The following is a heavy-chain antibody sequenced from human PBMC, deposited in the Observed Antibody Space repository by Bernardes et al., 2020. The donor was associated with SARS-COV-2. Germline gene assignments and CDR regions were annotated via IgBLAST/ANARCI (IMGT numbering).Heavy chain of an antibody. V-gene: IGHV1-18*01. J-gene: IGHJ5*02. Sequence: ASVKVSCKASDYTFTNYGISWVRQAPGQGLEWMGWISAYNGNTNYAQKFQGRITLTTDTSTSTAYMELGSLRPDDTAVYYCARDRRGSSRERFDPWGQGTLVTVSS. CDR1: DYTFTNYG. CDR3: ARDRRGSSRERFDP. D-gene: IGHD6-6*01. CDR2: ISAYNGNT.